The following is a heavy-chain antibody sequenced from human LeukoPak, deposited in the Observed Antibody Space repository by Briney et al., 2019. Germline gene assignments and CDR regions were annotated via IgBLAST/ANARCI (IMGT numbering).Heavy chain of an antibody. Sequence: SETLSLTCAVYGGSFSGYYWSWIRQPPGKGLEWIGEINHSGSSNYNPSLKSRVTISVDTSKNQFSLKLSSVTAADTAVYYCARDDYRGVTNFDPWGQGTLVTVSS. CDR1: GGSFSGYY. V-gene: IGHV4-34*01. CDR2: INHSGSS. J-gene: IGHJ5*02. CDR3: ARDDYRGVTNFDP. D-gene: IGHD3-10*01.